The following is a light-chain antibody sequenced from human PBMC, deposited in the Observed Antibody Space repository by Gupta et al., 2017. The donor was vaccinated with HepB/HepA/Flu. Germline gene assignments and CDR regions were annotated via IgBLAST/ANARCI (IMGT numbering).Light chain of an antibody. CDR3: QQTYKTPCT. Sequence: DIQMTQSPSSLSASVGDRVTITCRASQSFSAYLNWYQQKSGKAPKLLIYGAFNLQGGVPSSFSGRGSATDFTLSISSLQHEDFATYYYQQTYKTPCTFGPGTKVDIK. V-gene: IGKV1-39*01. J-gene: IGKJ3*01. CDR1: QSFSAY. CDR2: GAF.